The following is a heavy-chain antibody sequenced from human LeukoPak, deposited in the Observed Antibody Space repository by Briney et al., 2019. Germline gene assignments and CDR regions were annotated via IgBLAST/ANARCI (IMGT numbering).Heavy chain of an antibody. J-gene: IGHJ2*01. CDR3: ARVLQLQFNWYFDL. Sequence: GASVKVSCKASGYTFTSYGISWVRQAPGQGLEWMGWISAYNGNTNYAQKLQGRVTMTTDTSTSTAYMELRSLRSDDTAVYYCARVLQLQFNWYFDLWGRGTLVTVSS. V-gene: IGHV1-18*01. CDR1: GYTFTSYG. CDR2: ISAYNGNT. D-gene: IGHD6-6*01.